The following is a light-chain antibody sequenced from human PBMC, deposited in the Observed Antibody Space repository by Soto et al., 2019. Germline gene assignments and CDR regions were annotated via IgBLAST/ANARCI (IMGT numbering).Light chain of an antibody. J-gene: IGKJ4*01. Sequence: EVVLTQSPATLSLSPGERATLSCGASQTVSSNYLAWYQQKPGLAPRLLIYDASTRATGIPDRFRGSGSGTDFPLPISRLEPEDVAVYYCQQYGDSPRGTFGGGTKVEIK. CDR1: QTVSSNY. V-gene: IGKV3D-20*01. CDR3: QQYGDSPRGT. CDR2: DAS.